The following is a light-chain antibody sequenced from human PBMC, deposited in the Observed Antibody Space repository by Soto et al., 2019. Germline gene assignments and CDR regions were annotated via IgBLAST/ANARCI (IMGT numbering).Light chain of an antibody. CDR2: AAS. CDR3: QQLNSYLRT. Sequence: IQLTQSPSSLSASVGDRVTITCWASQGISSYLAWYQQKPGKAPKLLIYAASTLQSGVPSRFSGSGSGTDFTLTISSLQPEDFATYYCQQLNSYLRTFGQGTKVDIK. CDR1: QGISSY. J-gene: IGKJ2*01. V-gene: IGKV1-9*01.